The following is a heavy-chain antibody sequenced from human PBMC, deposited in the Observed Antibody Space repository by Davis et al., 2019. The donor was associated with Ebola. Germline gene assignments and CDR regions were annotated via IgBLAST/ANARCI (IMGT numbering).Heavy chain of an antibody. J-gene: IGHJ4*02. Sequence: PGGSLRLSCAASGFTFSGSSMHWVRQASGKGLERVGHIRSKANSYATAYGASVKGRFTISRDDSKNTAYLQMNSLKTEDTAVYYCTTQGNIVATGHDHWGQGTLVTVSS. D-gene: IGHD5-12*01. CDR2: IRSKANSYAT. CDR1: GFTFSGSS. CDR3: TTQGNIVATGHDH. V-gene: IGHV3-73*01.